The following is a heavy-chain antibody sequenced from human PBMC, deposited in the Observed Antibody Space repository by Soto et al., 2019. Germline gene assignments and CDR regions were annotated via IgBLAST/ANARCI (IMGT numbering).Heavy chain of an antibody. CDR1: GYTFNTYG. D-gene: IGHD2-21*02. CDR2: INTDSGNP. J-gene: IGHJ4*02. V-gene: IGHV1-18*01. Sequence: ASVKVSCKASGYTFNTYGVNWVRQAPGQGLEWMGWINTDSGNPSYAQKFQGRVSMTRDTSSGTAYMEMRSLTSDHTPLYYCTRKKCTGDCYLFDYWGQGTLVTVSS. CDR3: TRKKCTGDCYLFDY.